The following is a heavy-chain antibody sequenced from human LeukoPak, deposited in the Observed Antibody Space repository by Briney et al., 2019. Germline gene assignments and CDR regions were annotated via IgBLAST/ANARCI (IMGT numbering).Heavy chain of an antibody. Sequence: KPSETLSLTCAVYGGSFSGYYWSWIRQPPGKGLEWIGEINHSGSTNYNPSLKSRVTISVDTSKNQFSLKLSSVTAADTAVYYCARGLEKAAWGKGTTVTVSS. CDR1: GGSFSGYY. CDR3: ARGLEKAA. CDR2: INHSGST. J-gene: IGHJ6*04. V-gene: IGHV4-34*01.